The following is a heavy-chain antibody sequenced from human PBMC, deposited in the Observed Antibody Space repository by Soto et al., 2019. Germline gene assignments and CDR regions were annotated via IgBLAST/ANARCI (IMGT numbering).Heavy chain of an antibody. Sequence: GGSLRLSCAASGFTFDDYAMHWVRQAPGKGLEWVSGISWNSGSIGYADSVKGRFTISRDNAKNSLYLQMNSLRAEDTALYYCAKNYRATGDPYYYYGMDVWGQGTTVTVSS. CDR1: GFTFDDYA. V-gene: IGHV3-9*01. J-gene: IGHJ6*02. CDR2: ISWNSGSI. CDR3: AKNYRATGDPYYYYGMDV. D-gene: IGHD7-27*01.